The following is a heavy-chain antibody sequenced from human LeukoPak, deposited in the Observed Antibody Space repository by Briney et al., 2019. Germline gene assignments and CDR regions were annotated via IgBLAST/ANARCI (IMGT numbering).Heavy chain of an antibody. J-gene: IGHJ3*02. Sequence: GASVKVSCKASGYTFTSYYMHWVRQAPGQGLEWMGIINPSGGSTSYAQKFQGRVTMTRDMSTSTVYMELSSLGSEDTAVYYCASQSVYDSSGYSPGYDAFDIWGQGTMVTVSS. V-gene: IGHV1-46*01. CDR3: ASQSVYDSSGYSPGYDAFDI. CDR2: INPSGGST. CDR1: GYTFTSYY. D-gene: IGHD3-22*01.